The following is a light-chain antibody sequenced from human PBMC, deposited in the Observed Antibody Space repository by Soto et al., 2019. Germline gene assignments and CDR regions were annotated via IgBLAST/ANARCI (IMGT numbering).Light chain of an antibody. CDR1: HSISSW. Sequence: GDRVTIPCRASHSISSWLAWYQQKPGKAPKLLIYAASSLQSGVPSRFSGSGSGTEFTLTISSLQPEDFATYYCQQRHSYPITFGQGTRLEIK. V-gene: IGKV1-5*01. CDR3: QQRHSYPIT. CDR2: AAS. J-gene: IGKJ5*01.